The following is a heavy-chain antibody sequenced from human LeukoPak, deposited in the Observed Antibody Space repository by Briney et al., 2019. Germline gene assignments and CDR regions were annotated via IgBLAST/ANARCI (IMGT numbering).Heavy chain of an antibody. D-gene: IGHD6-19*01. Sequence: SETLSLTCTGSGGSISSGSYYWSWIRQPAGKGLEWIGRIYTSGSTNYNPSLKSRVTISVDTSKNQFSLKLSSVTAADTAVYYCARDAISSGWYLDYYYYMDVWGKGTTVTISS. V-gene: IGHV4-61*02. J-gene: IGHJ6*03. CDR1: GGSISSGSYY. CDR3: ARDAISSGWYLDYYYYMDV. CDR2: IYTSGST.